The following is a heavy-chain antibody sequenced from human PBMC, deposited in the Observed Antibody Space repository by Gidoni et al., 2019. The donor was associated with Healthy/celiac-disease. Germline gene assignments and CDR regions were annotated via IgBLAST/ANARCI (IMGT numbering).Heavy chain of an antibody. CDR1: GFTFSSYG. CDR2: IWYDGSNK. CDR3: ARDRDAVGATPFDY. Sequence: QVQLVESGGGVVQPGRSLRLSCAASGFTFSSYGMHWVRQAPGKGLEWVAVIWYDGSNKYYADSVKGRFTISRDNSKNTLYLQMNSLRAEDTAVYYCARDRDAVGATPFDYWGQGTLVTVSS. D-gene: IGHD1-26*01. J-gene: IGHJ4*02. V-gene: IGHV3-33*01.